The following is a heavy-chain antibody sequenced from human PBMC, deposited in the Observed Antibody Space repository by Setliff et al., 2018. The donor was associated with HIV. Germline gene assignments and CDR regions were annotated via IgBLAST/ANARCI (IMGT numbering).Heavy chain of an antibody. J-gene: IGHJ4*02. D-gene: IGHD3-16*01. CDR2: IYPDDSDS. V-gene: IGHV5-51*01. CDR3: ARHGGEDNANPKGPFDS. Sequence: GESLKISCKGSEYSFTNNWIGWVRQMPGKGLEWMGIIYPDDSDSRYSPSFQGQVTISADESTRTAYLQWSSLRASDTAIYYCARHGGEDNANPKGPFDSWGQGTQVTVSS. CDR1: EYSFTNNW.